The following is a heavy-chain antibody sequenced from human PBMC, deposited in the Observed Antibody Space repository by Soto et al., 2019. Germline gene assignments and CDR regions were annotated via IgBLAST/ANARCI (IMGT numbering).Heavy chain of an antibody. CDR1: GFIFSGYR. J-gene: IGHJ5*02. D-gene: IGHD2-2*01. CDR3: ASSAHRQVPDAHNWFDP. V-gene: IGHV3-21*01. Sequence: EVQLVESGGALVKPGGSLRLSCVASGFIFSGYRMNWVRQAPGKGLEWVSAISSIGDYIYYADSVRGRFTISRDNTKNSLYLHMDSLRAEDTAVYYCASSAHRQVPDAHNWFDPWGQGTLVTVS. CDR2: ISSIGDYI.